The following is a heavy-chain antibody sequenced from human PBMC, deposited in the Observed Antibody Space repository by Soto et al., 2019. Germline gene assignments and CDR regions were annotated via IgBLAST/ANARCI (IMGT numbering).Heavy chain of an antibody. D-gene: IGHD2-2*01. V-gene: IGHV3-49*03. CDR3: SRVSCTSTNCLYYFDD. Sequence: GGSLRLSCTASGFTFGDYAMSWFRQAPGKGLQWVGFIRSKDFGGTREYAASVKGRFTVSRDDSKSIAYLQMNSLITEDTAVYYCSRVSCTSTNCLYYFDDSGQGTRVTVSS. CDR1: GFTFGDYA. J-gene: IGHJ4*02. CDR2: IRSKDFGGTR.